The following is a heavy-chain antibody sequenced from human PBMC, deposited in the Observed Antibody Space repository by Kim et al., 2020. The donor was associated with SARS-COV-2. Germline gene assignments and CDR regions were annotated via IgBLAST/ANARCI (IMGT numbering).Heavy chain of an antibody. J-gene: IGHJ3*02. D-gene: IGHD3-10*02. Sequence: PSLKSRLTISLDTPNNHFSLKLTSVTAADTAVYYCARPVRGARHDAFDIWGQGTVVTVSS. V-gene: IGHV4-39*02. CDR3: ARPVRGARHDAFDI.